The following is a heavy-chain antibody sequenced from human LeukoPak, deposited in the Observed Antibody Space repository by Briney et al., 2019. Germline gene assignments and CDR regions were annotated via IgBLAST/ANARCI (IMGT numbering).Heavy chain of an antibody. CDR3: ARGGLVVRGTNNWIDP. J-gene: IGHJ5*02. V-gene: IGHV4-30-2*01. CDR1: GGSISSGGYS. D-gene: IGHD3-10*01. CDR2: IYHSGST. Sequence: SQTLSLTCAVSGGSISSGGYSWSWIRQPPGKGLEWIVYIYHSGSTYYNPSLKSRVTISVDRSKNQFSLKLSSVTAADTAVYYCARGGLVVRGTNNWIDPWGQGTLVTVSS.